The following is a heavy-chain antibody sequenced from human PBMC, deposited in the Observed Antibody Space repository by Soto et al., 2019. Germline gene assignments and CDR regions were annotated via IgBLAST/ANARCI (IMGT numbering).Heavy chain of an antibody. J-gene: IGHJ6*01. V-gene: IGHV4-61*01. CDR3: ARDGGNCYDSSGFYYSQDYCDVMDV. CDR2: IYYSGST. CDR1: GGSVSSGSYY. Sequence: PSETLSLTCTVSGGSVSSGSYYWSWIRQPPGKGLEWIGYIYYSGSTNYNPSLKSRVTISVDTSKNQFSLKLSSVTAADTAVYYCARDGGNCYDSSGFYYSQDYCDVMDVCGQGTTVTVSS. D-gene: IGHD3-22*01.